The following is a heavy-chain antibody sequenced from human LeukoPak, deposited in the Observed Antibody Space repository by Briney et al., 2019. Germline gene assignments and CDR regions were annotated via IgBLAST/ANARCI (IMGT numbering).Heavy chain of an antibody. CDR1: GYTFTSYD. CDR3: ARSFYSSGWVYYYYYMDV. D-gene: IGHD6-19*01. CDR2: MNPNSGNT. J-gene: IGHJ6*03. V-gene: IGHV1-8*01. Sequence: ASVKVSCKASGYTFTSYDINWVRQATGQGLEWMGWMNPNSGNTGYAQKFQGRVTMTRNTSISTAYMELSSLRSEDTAVYYYARSFYSSGWVYYYYYMDVWGKGTTVTVSS.